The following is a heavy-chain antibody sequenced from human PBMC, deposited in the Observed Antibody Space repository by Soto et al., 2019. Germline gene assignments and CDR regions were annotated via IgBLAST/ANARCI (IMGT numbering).Heavy chain of an antibody. CDR1: GFTFSSYS. D-gene: IGHD3-3*01. CDR3: ARDDFWSGSLYFDH. Sequence: GGSLRLSCAASGFTFSSYSMNWVRQAPGKGLEWVSSISSSSSYIYYADSVKGRFTISRDNAKNSLYLQMNSLRAEDTAVYYCARDDFWSGSLYFDHWGQGTLVTVSS. CDR2: ISSSSSYI. V-gene: IGHV3-21*01. J-gene: IGHJ4*02.